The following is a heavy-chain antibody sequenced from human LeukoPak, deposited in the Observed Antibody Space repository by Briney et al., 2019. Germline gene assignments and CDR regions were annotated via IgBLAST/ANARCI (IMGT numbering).Heavy chain of an antibody. CDR2: IYYSGST. CDR1: GDSISSSSYY. D-gene: IGHD3-10*01. V-gene: IGHV4-39*07. J-gene: IGHJ5*02. Sequence: SETLSLICSVSGDSISSSSYYWGWIRQPPGKGLESIGSIYYSGSTYYNPSLKSRVTISVDTSKNQCSLKLSSVTAADTAVYYCASSAVHWFGESLGGRPRGWFDPWGQGTLVTVSS. CDR3: ASSAVHWFGESLGGRPRGWFDP.